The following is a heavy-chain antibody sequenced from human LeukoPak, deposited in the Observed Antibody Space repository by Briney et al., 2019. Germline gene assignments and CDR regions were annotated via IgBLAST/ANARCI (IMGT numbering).Heavy chain of an antibody. Sequence: GESLKISCEGSGYSFASYWIGWVRQMPGKGLEWMGIIYPGDSDTRYSPSFQGQVTISADKSISTAYLQWSSLKASDTAMYYCARHWTTTYSGTDYWGQGTLVTVSS. CDR2: IYPGDSDT. V-gene: IGHV5-51*01. CDR1: GYSFASYW. J-gene: IGHJ4*02. CDR3: ARHWTTTYSGTDY. D-gene: IGHD3-10*01.